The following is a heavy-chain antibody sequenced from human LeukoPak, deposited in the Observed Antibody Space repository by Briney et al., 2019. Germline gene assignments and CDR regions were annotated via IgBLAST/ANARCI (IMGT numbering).Heavy chain of an antibody. CDR1: GYTFTDYY. CDR2: INPNDGDT. J-gene: IGHJ4*02. D-gene: IGHD2-2*01. Sequence: GASVKVSCNASGYTFTDYYMHWVRQAPGQGFEWMGLINPNDGDTNYAQKFQGRVTMTSDTSISTAHMEVSRLRSDDTAVYYCARANFLYCSSSTCLFDYWGQGTLVTVSS. V-gene: IGHV1-2*02. CDR3: ARANFLYCSSSTCLFDY.